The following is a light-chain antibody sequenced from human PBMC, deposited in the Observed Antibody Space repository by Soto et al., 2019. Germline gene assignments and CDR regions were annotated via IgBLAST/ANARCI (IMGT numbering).Light chain of an antibody. CDR3: SWYTSSSTPCV. J-gene: IGLJ1*01. Sequence: QSVLTQPPSVSAAPGQTVTISCSGDGSNLGEDAMCWYQVLPGAAPTVLINDIYKQPSGIPDRFSGSTSGSTASLTISGLQAEDEADYYCSWYTSSSTPCVFGTGTKLTVL. CDR1: GSNLGEDA. V-gene: IGLV1-51*01. CDR2: DIY.